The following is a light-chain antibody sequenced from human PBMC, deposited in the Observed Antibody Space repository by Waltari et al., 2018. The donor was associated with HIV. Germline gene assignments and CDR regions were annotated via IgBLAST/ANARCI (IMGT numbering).Light chain of an antibody. V-gene: IGKV3-11*01. CDR3: QQRSNWPSMYT. CDR2: DAS. J-gene: IGKJ2*01. Sequence: IVLTQSPATLSLSPGERATLSCRASQSVRSYLAWYQQKPGQAPRLLIYDASNRATGIPARFSGSGSGTDFTLTISSLEPEDFAVYDCQQRSNWPSMYTFGQGTKLEIK. CDR1: QSVRSY.